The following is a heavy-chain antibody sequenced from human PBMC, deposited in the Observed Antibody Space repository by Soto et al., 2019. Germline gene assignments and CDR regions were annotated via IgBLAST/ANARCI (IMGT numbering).Heavy chain of an antibody. Sequence: QVQLVQSGAEVKKPGASVKVSCKASGYSFTSYGISWVRQAPGQGLEWMGWISAYNGNKKYAQKLQGRVTMTTDTSTSTDSMELRRLRSDDTAVYYCARDLGQQLVDYWGQGTMVTVSS. CDR2: ISAYNGNK. D-gene: IGHD6-13*01. CDR1: GYSFTSYG. J-gene: IGHJ4*02. V-gene: IGHV1-18*01. CDR3: ARDLGQQLVDY.